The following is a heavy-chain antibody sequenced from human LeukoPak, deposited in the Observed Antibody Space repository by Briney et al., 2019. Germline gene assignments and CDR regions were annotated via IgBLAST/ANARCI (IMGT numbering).Heavy chain of an antibody. CDR1: GFTFSSYD. Sequence: GGSLRLSCAASGFTFSSYDMHWVRQAPGKGLEWVTLIWYDGSNKYYADSVKGRFTISRDNSKNTLYLQMNSLRAEDTAVYYCAKDQVGYCGGDCSFDYWGQGTLVTVSS. D-gene: IGHD2-21*02. CDR3: AKDQVGYCGGDCSFDY. V-gene: IGHV3-33*06. J-gene: IGHJ4*02. CDR2: IWYDGSNK.